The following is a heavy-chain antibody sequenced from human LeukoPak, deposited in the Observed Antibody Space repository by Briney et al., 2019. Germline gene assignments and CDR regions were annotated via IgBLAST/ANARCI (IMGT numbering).Heavy chain of an antibody. CDR2: ISNSGTII. V-gene: IGHV3-11*01. CDR3: AISANGGNSFWNY. Sequence: GGSLRLSCAASGFTFSDYYMSWMRQAPGKGLEWVSYISNSGTIIHDADSVKGRFTISRDNAKNSLYLQMHSLRAEDTAVYYCAISANGGNSFWNYWGQGTLVTVSS. CDR1: GFTFSDYY. D-gene: IGHD4-23*01. J-gene: IGHJ4*02.